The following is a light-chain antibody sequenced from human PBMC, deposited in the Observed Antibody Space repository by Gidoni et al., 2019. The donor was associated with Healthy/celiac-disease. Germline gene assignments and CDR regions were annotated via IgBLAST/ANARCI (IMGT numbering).Light chain of an antibody. Sequence: EIVLTQSPGTLSLSPGERATLTCRARQSVSSSYLAWYQQKPCPAPRLLIYGASSRATGIPDRFSGSGSGTDFTLTISRLEPEDFAVYYCQQYGSSPWTFGQGTKVEIK. CDR1: QSVSSSY. CDR3: QQYGSSPWT. V-gene: IGKV3-20*01. CDR2: GAS. J-gene: IGKJ1*01.